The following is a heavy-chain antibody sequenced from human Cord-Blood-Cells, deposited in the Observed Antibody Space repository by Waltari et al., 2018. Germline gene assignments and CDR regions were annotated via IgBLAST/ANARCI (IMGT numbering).Heavy chain of an antibody. Sequence: QITLKESGPTLVKPTQTLTLTCTFSGFSLSTSGVGVGWIRLPPGKALEWLALIYWDDDKRYSPSLKSRLTITKDTSKNQVVLTMTNMDPVDTATYYCAQTLADYDFWSGYDALDIWGQGTMVTVSS. CDR1: GFSLSTSGVG. CDR2: IYWDDDK. CDR3: AQTLADYDFWSGYDALDI. D-gene: IGHD3-3*01. V-gene: IGHV2-5*02. J-gene: IGHJ3*02.